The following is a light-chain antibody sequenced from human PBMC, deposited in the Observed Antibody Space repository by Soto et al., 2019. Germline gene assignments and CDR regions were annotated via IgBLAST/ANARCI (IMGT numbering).Light chain of an antibody. CDR2: NTN. J-gene: IGLJ1*01. V-gene: IGLV7-43*01. Sequence: QAVGTQEPSLTVSPGGTVTLTCESSAGAVTSDYFPNWFQQRPGQTPRSLIYNTNNKHSWTPARFSGSLLGGKAALTLSGVQPEDEADYYCLLYYGPAYVFGTGTKVTVL. CDR1: AGAVTSDYF. CDR3: LLYYGPAYV.